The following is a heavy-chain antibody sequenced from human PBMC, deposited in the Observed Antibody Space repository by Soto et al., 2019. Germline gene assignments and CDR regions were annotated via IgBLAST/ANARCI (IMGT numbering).Heavy chain of an antibody. Sequence: ASVRVSCKASGYIFTNNDVSWVRQATGQGLEWMGWMNPGSGDTGYAQKFQGRVTMTRDISIATAYMELSSLRSDDTAIYYCARMATFGSLNWFDPWGQGTLVTVSS. CDR2: MNPGSGDT. CDR1: GYIFTNND. J-gene: IGHJ5*02. CDR3: ARMATFGSLNWFDP. V-gene: IGHV1-8*01. D-gene: IGHD3-16*01.